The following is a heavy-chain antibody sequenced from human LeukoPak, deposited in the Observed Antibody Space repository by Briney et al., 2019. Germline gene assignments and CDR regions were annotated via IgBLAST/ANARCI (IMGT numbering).Heavy chain of an antibody. CDR1: GGTFSSYA. CDR2: IIPIFGTA. D-gene: IGHD6-6*01. CDR3: ARDLIAARPVAYYYGMDV. V-gene: IGHV1-69*13. J-gene: IGHJ6*02. Sequence: SVKVSCKASGGTFSSYAISWVRQAPGQELEWMGGIIPIFGTANYAQKFQGRVTITADESTSTAYMELSSLRSEDTAVYYCARDLIAARPVAYYYGMDVWGQGTTVTVSS.